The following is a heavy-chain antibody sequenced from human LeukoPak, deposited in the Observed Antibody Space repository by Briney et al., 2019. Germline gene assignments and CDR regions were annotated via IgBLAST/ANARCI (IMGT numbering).Heavy chain of an antibody. J-gene: IGHJ5*02. CDR1: GGSISSSSYY. CDR2: IYYSGST. CDR3: ARSSGYSSSGGLNWFDT. Sequence: SETLSLPCTVSGGSISSSSYYWGWIRQPPGKGLEWIGSIYYSGSTYYNPSLKSRVTISVDTSKNQFSLKLSSVTAADTAVYYCARSSGYSSSGGLNWFDTWGQGTLVTVSS. D-gene: IGHD6-13*01. V-gene: IGHV4-39*01.